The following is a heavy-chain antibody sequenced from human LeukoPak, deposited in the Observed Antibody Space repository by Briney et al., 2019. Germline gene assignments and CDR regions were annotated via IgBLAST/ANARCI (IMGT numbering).Heavy chain of an antibody. J-gene: IGHJ4*02. CDR2: INHSGST. V-gene: IGHV4-34*01. Sequence: SETLSLTCAVYGGSFSGYYWSWIRQPPGKGLEWIGEINHSGSTNYNPSLKSRVTISVDTSKNQFSLKLSSVTAADTAMYYCARGVDTAMVSEFDYWGQGTLVTVSS. CDR1: GGSFSGYY. D-gene: IGHD5-18*01. CDR3: ARGVDTAMVSEFDY.